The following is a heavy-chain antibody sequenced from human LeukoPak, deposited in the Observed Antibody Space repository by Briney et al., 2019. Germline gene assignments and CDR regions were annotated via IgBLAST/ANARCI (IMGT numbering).Heavy chain of an antibody. CDR1: GFTFSSYA. J-gene: IGHJ4*02. CDR2: ISYDGSNK. CDR3: AKDRYYDSSGYHFDY. V-gene: IGHV3-30-3*01. Sequence: GGSLRLSCAASGFTFSSYAMHWVRQAPGKGLEWVAVISYDGSNKYYADSVKGRFTISRDNSKNTLYLQMNSLRAEDTAVYYCAKDRYYDSSGYHFDYWGQGTPVTVSS. D-gene: IGHD3-22*01.